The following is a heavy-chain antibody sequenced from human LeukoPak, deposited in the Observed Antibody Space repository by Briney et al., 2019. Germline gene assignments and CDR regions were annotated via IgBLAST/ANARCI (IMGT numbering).Heavy chain of an antibody. CDR1: GFTFSNYA. V-gene: IGHV3-23*01. J-gene: IGHJ4*02. CDR2: ITGSGGGT. D-gene: IGHD6-13*01. CDR3: GKDQNVAAAGVPYDY. Sequence: GGSLRLSCAASGFTFSNYAMSWVRQAPEKGLEWVSAITGSGGGTFYADSVKGRFTISRDNSKNTLYLQMNSLRAEDTAVYYCGKDQNVAAAGVPYDYWGQGTLVTVSP.